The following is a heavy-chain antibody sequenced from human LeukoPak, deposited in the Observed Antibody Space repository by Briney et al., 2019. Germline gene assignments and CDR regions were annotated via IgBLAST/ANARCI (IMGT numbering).Heavy chain of an antibody. Sequence: GGSLRLSCAASGFTFSSYSMNWVRRAPGKGLEWVSSISSSSSYIYYADSVKGRFTISRDNAKNSLYLQMNSLRAEDTAVYYCARDIGHDSSGFDYWGQGTLVTVSS. D-gene: IGHD3-22*01. CDR1: GFTFSSYS. CDR3: ARDIGHDSSGFDY. J-gene: IGHJ4*02. V-gene: IGHV3-21*01. CDR2: ISSSSSYI.